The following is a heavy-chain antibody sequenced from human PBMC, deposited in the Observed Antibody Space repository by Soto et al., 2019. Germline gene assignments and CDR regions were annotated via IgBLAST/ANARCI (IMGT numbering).Heavy chain of an antibody. CDR1: GGTSTRYA. CDR3: NRGSEYDFWSGYL. D-gene: IGHD3-3*01. J-gene: IGHJ4*02. V-gene: IGHV1-69*06. CDR2: IVPMFGTS. Sequence: QERLVQSGAEVRRPGSSVKVSCKVTGGTSTRYAINWVRQAPGQGLEWMGGIVPMFGTSKYAQKFQGRVTITADTSTNIAYMELRSLRSEDTAVYYCNRGSEYDFWSGYLWGQGTLVSVSS.